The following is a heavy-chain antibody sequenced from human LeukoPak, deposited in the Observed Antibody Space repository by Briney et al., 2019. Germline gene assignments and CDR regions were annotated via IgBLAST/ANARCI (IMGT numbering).Heavy chain of an antibody. CDR1: GFTFSTYE. CDR2: ISGSGSAK. CDR3: VRDGGLEGDAFDI. V-gene: IGHV3-48*03. J-gene: IGHJ3*02. Sequence: GGSLRLSCTASGFTFSTYEMNWVRQAPGKGLEWVSYISGSGSAKHYADSVKGRFTISRDNAKNSLYLQMNSVRADDTAVYYCVRDGGLEGDAFDIWGQGTMVTVSS. D-gene: IGHD1-1*01.